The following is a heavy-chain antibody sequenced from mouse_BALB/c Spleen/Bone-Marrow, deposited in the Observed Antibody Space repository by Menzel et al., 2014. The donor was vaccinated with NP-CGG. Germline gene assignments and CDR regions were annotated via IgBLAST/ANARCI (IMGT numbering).Heavy chain of an antibody. Sequence: VHLVESGPGLVAPSQSLSITCTVSGFSLTSYGVHWVRQPPGKGLEWLGAIWAGGSTNYNSALMSRLSITKDNSKSXVFLEMDSLQTDDTAMYYCARAFTTATWGFAYWGQGTLVTVSA. CDR2: IWAGGST. D-gene: IGHD1-2*01. V-gene: IGHV2-9*02. CDR3: ARAFTTATWGFAY. CDR1: GFSLTSYG. J-gene: IGHJ3*01.